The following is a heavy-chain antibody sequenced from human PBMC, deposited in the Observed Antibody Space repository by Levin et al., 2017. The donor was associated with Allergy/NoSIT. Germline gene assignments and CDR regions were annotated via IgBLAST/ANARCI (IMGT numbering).Heavy chain of an antibody. V-gene: IGHV2-5*02. CDR1: GFSLTTRGLG. CDR2: IYWDDDK. J-gene: IGHJ5*02. Sequence: SGPTLVKPTQTLTLTCTFSGFSLTTRGLGVGWIRQPPGKALEWLALIYWDDDKKYSPSLNNRLAITKDTSKNQVVLTMTNMDPVDTATYFCARRYCSGVICFYYFGPWGQGILVTVSS. D-gene: IGHD2-15*01. CDR3: ARRYCSGVICFYYFGP.